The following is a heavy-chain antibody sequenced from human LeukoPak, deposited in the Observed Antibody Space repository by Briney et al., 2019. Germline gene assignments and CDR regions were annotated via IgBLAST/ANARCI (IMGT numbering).Heavy chain of an antibody. D-gene: IGHD3-3*01. Sequence: PSETLSLTCTVSGYSISSGYYWGWIRQPPGKGLEWIGSIYHSGSTYNNPSLKSRVTISVDTSKNQFSLKLSSVTAADTAVYYCARIRSGGGVVIIRSNYYYMDVWGKGTTVTVSS. CDR2: IYHSGST. V-gene: IGHV4-38-2*02. J-gene: IGHJ6*03. CDR3: ARIRSGGGVVIIRSNYYYMDV. CDR1: GYSISSGYY.